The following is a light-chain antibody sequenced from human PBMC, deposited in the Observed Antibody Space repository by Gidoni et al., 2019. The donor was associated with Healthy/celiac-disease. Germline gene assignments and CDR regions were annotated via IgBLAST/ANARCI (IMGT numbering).Light chain of an antibody. CDR1: QSVLYSSNNKNY. J-gene: IGKJ2*04. CDR3: QQYYSSPCS. CDR2: WAS. V-gene: IGKV4-1*01. Sequence: DIVMTQSPDSLAVSLGDRATLDCKSSQSVLYSSNNKNYLAWYQQKPGQPPKLLIYWASTRESGVPDRVSGSGSGTDFTLTSSSLQAEDVAVYYCQQYYSSPCSFGQGTKLEIK.